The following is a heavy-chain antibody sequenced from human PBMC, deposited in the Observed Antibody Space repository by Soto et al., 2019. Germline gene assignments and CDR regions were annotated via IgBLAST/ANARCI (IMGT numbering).Heavy chain of an antibody. D-gene: IGHD6-6*01. J-gene: IGHJ4*02. CDR2: ISYDGSNK. CDR3: ARSSGAARPGDY. CDR1: GFTFSSYA. Sequence: QVQLVESGGGVVQPGRSLRLSCAASGFTFSSYAMHWVRQAPGKGLEWVAVISYDGSNKYYADSVKGRFTISRDNSKNTLYLQMNSLRAEDTAVYYCARSSGAARPGDYWGQGTLVTVSS. V-gene: IGHV3-30-3*01.